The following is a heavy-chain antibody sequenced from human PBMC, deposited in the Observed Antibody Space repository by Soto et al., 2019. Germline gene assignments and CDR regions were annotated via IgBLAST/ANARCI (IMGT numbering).Heavy chain of an antibody. CDR2: ISFDGSST. Sequence: QVQLVESGGGVVQPGRSLRLSCAASAFTFSHYGMHWVRQAPGKGLEWVAVISFDGSSTYYADSVKGRFTISRDNSKNTRYLQTNSLRPEDTAVYYCAKDWGPPFSSSWYYDFWGQGTLVTVSS. J-gene: IGHJ4*02. CDR3: AKDWGPPFSSSWYYDF. D-gene: IGHD6-13*01. CDR1: AFTFSHYG. V-gene: IGHV3-30*18.